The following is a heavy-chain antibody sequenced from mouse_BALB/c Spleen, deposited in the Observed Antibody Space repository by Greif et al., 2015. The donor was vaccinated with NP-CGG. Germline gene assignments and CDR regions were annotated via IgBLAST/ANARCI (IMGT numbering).Heavy chain of an antibody. CDR1: GFAFSSYD. CDR3: ARVITYAMDY. D-gene: IGHD2-4*01. Sequence: EVQRVESGGGLVKPGGSLKLSCAASGFAFSSYDMSWVRQTPEKRLEWVAYISSGGGSTYYPDTVKGRFTISRDNAKNTLYLQMSSLKSEDTAMYYCARVITYAMDYWGQGTSVTVSS. V-gene: IGHV5-12-1*01. CDR2: ISSGGGST. J-gene: IGHJ4*01.